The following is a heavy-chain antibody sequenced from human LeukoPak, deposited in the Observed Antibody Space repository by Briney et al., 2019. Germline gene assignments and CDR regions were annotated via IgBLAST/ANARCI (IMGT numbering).Heavy chain of an antibody. Sequence: GASVKVSCKVSRYTLTELSMHWVRQAPGKGLEWLGGFDPEDGETIYAQKFQGRVTMTEDTTTDTAHIELSSLGSEDHALFYCATREPAATVKCYYYYFYMDVWGRGTTVTVSS. CDR2: FDPEDGET. D-gene: IGHD2-2*01. CDR3: ATREPAATVKCYYYYFYMDV. CDR1: RYTLTELS. V-gene: IGHV1-24*01. J-gene: IGHJ6*03.